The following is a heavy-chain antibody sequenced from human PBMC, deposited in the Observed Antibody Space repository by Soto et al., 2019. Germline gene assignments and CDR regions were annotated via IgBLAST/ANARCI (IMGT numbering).Heavy chain of an antibody. CDR3: ARGAKNIDAMDV. CDR1: GFAFSTYW. J-gene: IGHJ6*02. V-gene: IGHV3-74*01. Sequence: EVQLVESGGGLVQPGGSLRLSCAASGFAFSTYWMHWVRQAPGTGLLWVSRIKFAGSSTYYADSVKCRFTISRDDAKNTLFLQMNGLRVDDTAVYYCARGAKNIDAMDVWGQGTTVTVSS. CDR2: IKFAGSST.